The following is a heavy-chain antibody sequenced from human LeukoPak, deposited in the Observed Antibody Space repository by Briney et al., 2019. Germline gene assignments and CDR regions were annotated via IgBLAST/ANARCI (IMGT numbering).Heavy chain of an antibody. CDR2: IRDDGSNK. CDR3: AKVVPEGDY. V-gene: IGHV3-30*02. D-gene: IGHD2-2*01. CDR1: EFTFSSYG. J-gene: IGHJ4*02. Sequence: GGSLRLSCAASEFTFSSYGMHWVRQAPGKGLEWVAFIRDDGSNKHYADSVKGRFTISRDNSKNTLYLQMNSLRAEDTAVYYCAKVVPEGDYWGQGTLVTVSS.